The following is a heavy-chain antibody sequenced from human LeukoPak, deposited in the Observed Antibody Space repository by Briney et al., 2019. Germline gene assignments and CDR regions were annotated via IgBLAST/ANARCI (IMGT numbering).Heavy chain of an antibody. CDR3: ARDVITIFGVVPSHYFDY. CDR2: ISTYDDNI. CDR1: GYTFTTYG. Sequence: ASVKVSCKASGYTFTTYGLSWVRQAPGQGLEWLGWISTYDDNIKYAQSLQGRLTLTIDTSTSTAYMGLRSLTSDDTAVYYCARDVITIFGVVPSHYFDYWGQGTLVTVSS. D-gene: IGHD3-3*01. V-gene: IGHV1-18*01. J-gene: IGHJ4*02.